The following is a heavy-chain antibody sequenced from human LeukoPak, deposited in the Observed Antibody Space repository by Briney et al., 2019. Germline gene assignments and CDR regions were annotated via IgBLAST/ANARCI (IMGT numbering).Heavy chain of an antibody. D-gene: IGHD5-12*01. V-gene: IGHV3-30-3*01. Sequence: GGSLRLSCAASGFTFSSYATHWVRQAPGKGLEWVAVISYDGSNKYYADSVKGRFTISRDNSKNTLYLQMNSLRAEDTAVYYCARDRRLRGGGGDYFDYWGQGTLVTVSS. J-gene: IGHJ4*02. CDR1: GFTFSSYA. CDR3: ARDRRLRGGGGDYFDY. CDR2: ISYDGSNK.